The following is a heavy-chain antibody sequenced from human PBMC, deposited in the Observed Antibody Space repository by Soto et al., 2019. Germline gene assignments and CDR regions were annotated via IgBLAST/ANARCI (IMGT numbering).Heavy chain of an antibody. D-gene: IGHD6-19*01. CDR1: GFTFSSYG. Sequence: GGSLRLSCAASGFTFSSYGMHWVRQAPGKGLEWVAVISYDGSNKYYADSVKGRFTISRDNSKNTLYLQMNSLRAEDTAVYYCAKDGIAVAGFFDYWGQGTLVTVSS. V-gene: IGHV3-30*18. J-gene: IGHJ4*02. CDR3: AKDGIAVAGFFDY. CDR2: ISYDGSNK.